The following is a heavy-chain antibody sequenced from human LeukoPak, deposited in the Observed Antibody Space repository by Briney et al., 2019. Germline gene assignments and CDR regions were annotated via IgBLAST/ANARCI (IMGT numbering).Heavy chain of an antibody. CDR1: GFTFSDYY. CDR3: ARQRDDYVWGSYRYTDY. CDR2: ISDSGSTI. V-gene: IGHV3-11*04. D-gene: IGHD3-16*02. Sequence: GGSLRLSCAASGFTFSDYYMSWIRQAPGKGLEWVSYISDSGSTIYYADSVKGRFTISRDNAKNSLYLQMNSLRAEDTAVYYCARQRDDYVWGSYRYTDYWGQGTLVTVSS. J-gene: IGHJ4*02.